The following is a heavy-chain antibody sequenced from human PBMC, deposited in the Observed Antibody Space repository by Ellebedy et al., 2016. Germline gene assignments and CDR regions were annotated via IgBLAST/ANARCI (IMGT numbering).Heavy chain of an antibody. D-gene: IGHD5-18*01. CDR2: INPGSGGT. CDR3: AREGREEDAVMAFLDY. J-gene: IGHJ4*02. V-gene: IGHV1-18*01. Sequence: ASVKVSCKASGYTFTSYGISWVRQAPGQGLEWMGWINPGSGGTHYSQNLQARVTFTRDTSASTVYMEVRSLRSEDTAVYYCAREGREEDAVMAFLDYWGPGTLVTVSS. CDR1: GYTFTSYG.